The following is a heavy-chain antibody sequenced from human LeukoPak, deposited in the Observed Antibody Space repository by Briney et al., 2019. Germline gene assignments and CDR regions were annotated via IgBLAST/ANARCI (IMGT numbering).Heavy chain of an antibody. D-gene: IGHD4/OR15-4a*01. CDR2: IYHSGST. Sequence: SETLSLTCTVSGYSISSGYYWGWIRQPPGKGLEWIGSIYHSGSTYYNPSLKSRVTISVDTSKNQFSLKLSSVTAADTAVYYCARDDYGSNDAFDIWGQGTMVTVSS. J-gene: IGHJ3*02. CDR3: ARDDYGSNDAFDI. V-gene: IGHV4-38-2*02. CDR1: GYSISSGYY.